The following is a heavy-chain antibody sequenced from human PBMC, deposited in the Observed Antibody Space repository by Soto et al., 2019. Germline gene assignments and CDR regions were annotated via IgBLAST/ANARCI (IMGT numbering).Heavy chain of an antibody. V-gene: IGHV3-21*01. CDR2: ISSSSSYI. D-gene: IGHD6-13*01. CDR3: AREGIAAALDY. Sequence: GGSLRLSCAASGFTFSSYSMNWVRQAPGKGLEWVSSISSSSSYIYYADSVKGRFAISRDNAKNSLYLQVNSLRAEDTAVYYCAREGIAAALDYWGQGTLVPVSS. CDR1: GFTFSSYS. J-gene: IGHJ4*02.